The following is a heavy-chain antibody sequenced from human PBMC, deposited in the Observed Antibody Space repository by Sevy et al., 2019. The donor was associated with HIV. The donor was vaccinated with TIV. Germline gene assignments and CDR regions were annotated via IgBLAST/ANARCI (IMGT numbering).Heavy chain of an antibody. CDR3: ARVYAASGGGNSMDV. D-gene: IGHD6-13*01. CDR2: MTPNSGNT. J-gene: IGHJ6*02. Sequence: ASVKVSCKASGYTFTTYDIIWVRQATGQGLEWMGWMTPNSGNTGYAQKFQGRVTMTRNTSISTAYMDLSSLRSEDTAVYYCARVYAASGGGNSMDVWGQGTTVTVSS. V-gene: IGHV1-8*01. CDR1: GYTFTTYD.